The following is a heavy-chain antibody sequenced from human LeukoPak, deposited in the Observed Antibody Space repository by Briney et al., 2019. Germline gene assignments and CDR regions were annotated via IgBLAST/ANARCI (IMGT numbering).Heavy chain of an antibody. CDR2: ISYDGSYK. J-gene: IGHJ4*02. CDR1: GFTFSSYG. D-gene: IGHD4-17*01. CDR3: AKVGDYGDYALDY. Sequence: QSGGSLRLSCAASGFTFSSYGMHWVRQAPGKGLEWMAVISYDGSYKYYADSVKGRFTISRDNSKNTLYLQMNSLRAEDTAVYYCAKVGDYGDYALDYWGQGTLVTVSS. V-gene: IGHV3-30*18.